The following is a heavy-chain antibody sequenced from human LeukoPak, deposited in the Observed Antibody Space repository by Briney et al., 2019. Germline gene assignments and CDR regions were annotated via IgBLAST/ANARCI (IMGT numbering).Heavy chain of an antibody. V-gene: IGHV1-2*02. J-gene: IGHJ4*02. CDR2: INPNSGGT. Sequence: ASVKVSCKASGYTFTSYFIHWVRQAPGQRLEWGGWINPNSGGTNDAQKFQGRVTMTRDTSIRTAYMELSSLRSDDTAVYYCARALSNSRLYYFDYWGQGTLVTVSS. D-gene: IGHD6-6*01. CDR3: ARALSNSRLYYFDY. CDR1: GYTFTSYF.